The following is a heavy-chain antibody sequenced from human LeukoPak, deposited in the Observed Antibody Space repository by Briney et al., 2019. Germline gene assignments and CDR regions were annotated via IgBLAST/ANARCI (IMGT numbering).Heavy chain of an antibody. Sequence: ASVKVSCTTSGYTFTSYGISWVRQAPGQGLEWMGWISAYNGNTNYAQKLQGRVTMTTDTSTSTAYMELRSLRSDDTAVYYCARGVARFKPNDYWGQGTLVTVSS. CDR3: ARGVARFKPNDY. CDR1: GYTFTSYG. V-gene: IGHV1-18*01. CDR2: ISAYNGNT. D-gene: IGHD5-12*01. J-gene: IGHJ4*02.